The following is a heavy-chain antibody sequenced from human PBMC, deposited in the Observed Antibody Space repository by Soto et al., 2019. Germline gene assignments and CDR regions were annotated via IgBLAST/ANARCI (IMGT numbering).Heavy chain of an antibody. CDR2: FYYSGNT. Sequence: PSETLSLTCTVSGGSISSSSYYWGWIRQPPGKGLEWIGTFYYSGNTNYAQNLQGRVTMTTDTSTSTAYMELRSLRSDDTAVYYCARGRGYYDSSPPFDYWGQGTVVTVSS. D-gene: IGHD3-22*01. CDR3: ARGRGYYDSSPPFDY. CDR1: GGSISSSSYY. J-gene: IGHJ4*02. V-gene: IGHV4-39*02.